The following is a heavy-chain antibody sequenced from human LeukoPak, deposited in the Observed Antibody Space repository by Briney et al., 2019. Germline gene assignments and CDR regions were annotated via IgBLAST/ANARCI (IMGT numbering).Heavy chain of an antibody. CDR2: IKQDGSEK. J-gene: IGHJ4*02. Sequence: GGSLRLSCATSGFTFSNYWMSWVRQAPGKGLEWVANIKQDGSEKYYVDSVKGRFTISRDNAKNSLYLQMNSLRAEDTAVYYCATGQQLAPGQVHWGQGTLVTVSS. CDR3: ATGQQLAPGQVH. D-gene: IGHD6-13*01. CDR1: GFTFSNYW. V-gene: IGHV3-7*05.